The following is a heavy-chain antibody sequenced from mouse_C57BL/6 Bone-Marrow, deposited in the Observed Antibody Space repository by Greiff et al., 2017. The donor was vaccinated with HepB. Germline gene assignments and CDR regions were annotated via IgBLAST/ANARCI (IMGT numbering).Heavy chain of an antibody. Sequence: VMLVESGPGLVQPSQSLSITCTVSGFSLTSYGVHWVRQSPGKGLEWLGVIWRGGSTDYNAAFMSRLSITKDNSKSQVFFKMNSLQADDTAIYYCANYGNYWYFDVWGTGTTVTVSS. J-gene: IGHJ1*03. CDR2: IWRGGST. CDR1: GFSLTSYG. CDR3: ANYGNYWYFDV. V-gene: IGHV2-5*01. D-gene: IGHD2-1*01.